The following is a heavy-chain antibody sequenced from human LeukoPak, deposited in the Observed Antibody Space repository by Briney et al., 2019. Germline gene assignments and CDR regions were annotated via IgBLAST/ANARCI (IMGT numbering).Heavy chain of an antibody. J-gene: IGHJ4*02. CDR3: TRSTKVVSWTFGY. CDR1: GDTFRNYA. Sequence: SVKVSCKASGDTFRNYAINWVRQAPGHGLELVGAITPIFGTPNYVEKFQGRVTISADESTSTAYMELSSLTSEDTAVYYCTRSTKVVSWTFGYWGQGTLVTVSS. V-gene: IGHV1-69*13. CDR2: ITPIFGTP. D-gene: IGHD4-23*01.